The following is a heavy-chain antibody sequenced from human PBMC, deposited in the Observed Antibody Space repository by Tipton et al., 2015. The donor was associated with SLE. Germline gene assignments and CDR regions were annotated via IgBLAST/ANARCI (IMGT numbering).Heavy chain of an antibody. CDR3: ARDLYPYGMEV. Sequence: TLSLTCTVSGGSISSYYWSWIRQPPGKGLEWIGYIYYSGSTNYNPSLKSRVTISVDTSRNQFSLKLTSVTAADTAVYYCARDLYPYGMEVWGQGTTVTVSS. J-gene: IGHJ6*02. CDR1: GGSISSYY. V-gene: IGHV4-59*12. D-gene: IGHD3-10*01. CDR2: IYYSGST.